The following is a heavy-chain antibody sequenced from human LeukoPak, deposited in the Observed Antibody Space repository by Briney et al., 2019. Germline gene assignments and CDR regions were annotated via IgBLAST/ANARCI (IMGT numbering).Heavy chain of an antibody. CDR3: ARRNYDILTGYYILFDY. V-gene: IGHV3-11*03. D-gene: IGHD3-9*01. Sequence: PGGSLRLSCAASGFTFSDYYMSWIRQAPGKGLEWVSYISSSSSYTNYADSVKGRFTISRDNAKNSLYLQINSLRAEDTAVYYCARRNYDILTGYYILFDYWGQGTLVTVSS. J-gene: IGHJ4*02. CDR1: GFTFSDYY. CDR2: ISSSSSYT.